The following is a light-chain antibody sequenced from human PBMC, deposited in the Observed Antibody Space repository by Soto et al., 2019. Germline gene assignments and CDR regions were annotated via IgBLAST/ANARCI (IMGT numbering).Light chain of an antibody. CDR1: SSDVGGYTL. CDR3: ATWDDSLNAAV. J-gene: IGLJ7*01. V-gene: IGLV2-23*01. Sequence: QSALTQAASMSESPGHSITISCAGTSSDVGGYTLVSWYQQHPGKVPKLIIYEDTKRPSGVSNRFSGSKSGNTASLTISGLQSDDEAHYYCATWDDSLNAAVFGGGTQLTVL. CDR2: EDT.